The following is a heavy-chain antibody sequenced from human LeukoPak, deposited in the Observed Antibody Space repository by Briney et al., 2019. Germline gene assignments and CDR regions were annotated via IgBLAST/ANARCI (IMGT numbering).Heavy chain of an antibody. J-gene: IGHJ4*02. CDR2: IYSDGST. CDR1: GFTFSSYS. V-gene: IGHV3-53*04. D-gene: IGHD6-19*01. CDR3: ARVGVGTVAGNYFDD. Sequence: GGSLRLSCAASGFTFSSYSMNWVRQAPGKGLEWVSIIYSDGSTFYADSVKGRFTISRHSSENTLHLQMNSLRPEDTAVYYCARVGVGTVAGNYFDDWGQGTLVTVSS.